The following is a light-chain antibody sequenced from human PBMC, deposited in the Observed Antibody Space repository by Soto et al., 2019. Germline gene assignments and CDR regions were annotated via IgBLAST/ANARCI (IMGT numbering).Light chain of an antibody. CDR3: QQYGSSPKGIT. CDR2: GAS. CDR1: QSVSSSY. J-gene: IGKJ3*01. Sequence: EIVLTQSPGTLSLSPGERATLSCRASQSVSSSYLAWYQQKPGQAPRLLIYGASSRATGIPDRFSGSGSGTNFTLTISRLAPEDFAVYYCQQYGSSPKGITFGPGTKVDIK. V-gene: IGKV3-20*01.